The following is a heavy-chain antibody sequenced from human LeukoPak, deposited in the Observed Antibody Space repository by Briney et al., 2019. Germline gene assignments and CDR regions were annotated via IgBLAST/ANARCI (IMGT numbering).Heavy chain of an antibody. V-gene: IGHV4-59*08. D-gene: IGHD4/OR15-4a*01. CDR3: AKQSYDYGANGRNWFDP. J-gene: IGHJ5*02. CDR2: VSHSGST. Sequence: SETLSLTCTVSGGSISDYYWSWIRQPPGKGLEWIGYVSHSGSTNSNPALRSRVTMSVDTSKNQLSLKLTSVTAADTAVYYCAKQSYDYGANGRNWFDPWGHGAQVTVSS. CDR1: GGSISDYY.